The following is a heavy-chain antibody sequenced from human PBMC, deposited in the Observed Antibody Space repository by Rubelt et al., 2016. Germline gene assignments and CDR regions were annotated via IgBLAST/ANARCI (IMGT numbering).Heavy chain of an antibody. J-gene: IGHJ6*02. CDR2: VRFDGTRT. CDR3: AKQVVPGTAHQFAMDV. V-gene: IGHV3-30*02. Sequence: QAPGKGLEWVAVVRFDGTRTYYADSVRGRLTMSRDNSRSTLYLQMNSLRAEETAVYYRAKQVVPGTAHQFAMDVWGQGTKVTVSS. D-gene: IGHD6-19*01.